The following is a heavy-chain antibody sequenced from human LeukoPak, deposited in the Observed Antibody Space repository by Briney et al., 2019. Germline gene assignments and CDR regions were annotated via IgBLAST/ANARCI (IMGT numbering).Heavy chain of an antibody. D-gene: IGHD4-17*01. Sequence: GGSLRLSCAASGFTFSNAWMSWVRQAPGKGREWVGRVKSKTNGGTIDYAAPVKGRFTISRDDSKNTLYLQMNSLKTEDTAVYYCTKFDYAAFEYWGQGALVTVSS. CDR3: TKFDYAAFEY. CDR2: VKSKTNGGTI. J-gene: IGHJ4*02. V-gene: IGHV3-15*01. CDR1: GFTFSNAW.